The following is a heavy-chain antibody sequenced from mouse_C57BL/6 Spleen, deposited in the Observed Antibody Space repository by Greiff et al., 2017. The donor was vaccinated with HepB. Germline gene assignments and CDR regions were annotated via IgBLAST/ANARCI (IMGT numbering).Heavy chain of an antibody. CDR2: IYPGSGST. D-gene: IGHD1-1*01. CDR1: GYTFTSYW. Sequence: QVHVKQPGAELVKPGASVKMSCKASGYTFTSYWITWVKQRPGQGLEWIGDIYPGSGSTNYNEKFKSKATLTVDTSSSTAYMQLSSLTSEDSAVYYCARWDYYYGSSYPYFDYWGQGTTLTVSS. V-gene: IGHV1-55*01. CDR3: ARWDYYYGSSYPYFDY. J-gene: IGHJ2*01.